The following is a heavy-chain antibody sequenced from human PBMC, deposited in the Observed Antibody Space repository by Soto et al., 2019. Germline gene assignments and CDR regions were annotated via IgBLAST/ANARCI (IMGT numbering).Heavy chain of an antibody. J-gene: IGHJ4*02. CDR1: GFTFSSYG. CDR2: ISYDGSNK. Sequence: GGSLRLSCAASGFTFSSYGMHWVRQAPGKGLEWVAVISYDGSNKYYADSVKGRFTISRDNSKNTLYLQMNSLRAEDTAVYYCAKDPRSGYYDSSGSYFDYWGQGTLVTVSS. V-gene: IGHV3-30*18. D-gene: IGHD3-22*01. CDR3: AKDPRSGYYDSSGSYFDY.